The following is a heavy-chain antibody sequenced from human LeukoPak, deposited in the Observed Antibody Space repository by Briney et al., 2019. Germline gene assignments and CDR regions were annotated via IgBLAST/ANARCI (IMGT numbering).Heavy chain of an antibody. J-gene: IGHJ3*02. V-gene: IGHV1-2*02. D-gene: IGHD5-18*01. Sequence: ASVKVSCKASGYPFTGYYMHWVRQAPGQGLEWLGWINPNSGGTNYAQKFQGMVTMTRDTSISTAYMELSRLRSDDTAVYYCARGGYSYGFRFAFDIWGQGTMVTVSS. CDR1: GYPFTGYY. CDR2: INPNSGGT. CDR3: ARGGYSYGFRFAFDI.